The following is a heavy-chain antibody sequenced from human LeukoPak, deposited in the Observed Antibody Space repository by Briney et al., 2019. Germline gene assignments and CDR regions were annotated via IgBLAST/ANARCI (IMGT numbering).Heavy chain of an antibody. CDR3: ARGRSITLLRGVAMSDGFDI. CDR1: GFTFSGYS. J-gene: IGHJ3*02. Sequence: PGGSLRLSCAASGFTFSGYSMNWVRQAPGKGLEWVSFIDTSASYIYYGDSVKGRFTISRDNAKNSLYLQMNGLRAEDTAVYYCARGRSITLLRGVAMSDGFDIWGQGAMVTVSS. V-gene: IGHV3-21*01. D-gene: IGHD3-10*01. CDR2: IDTSASYI.